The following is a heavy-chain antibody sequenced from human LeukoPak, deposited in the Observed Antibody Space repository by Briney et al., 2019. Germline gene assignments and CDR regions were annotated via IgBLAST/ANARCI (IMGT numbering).Heavy chain of an antibody. V-gene: IGHV3-23*01. CDR1: GVTFSSYA. CDR2: ISGSGGST. Sequence: GGSLRLSCAASGVTFSSYAMSWVRQAPGKGLEWVSAISGSGGSTYYADSVKGRFTISRDNSKNTLYLQMNSLRAEDTAVYYCAKAPLDSSGYYYVTYYFDYWGQGTLVTVSS. D-gene: IGHD3-22*01. J-gene: IGHJ4*02. CDR3: AKAPLDSSGYYYVTYYFDY.